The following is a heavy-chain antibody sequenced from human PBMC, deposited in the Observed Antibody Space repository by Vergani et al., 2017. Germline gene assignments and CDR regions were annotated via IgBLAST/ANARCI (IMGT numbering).Heavy chain of an antibody. D-gene: IGHD3-10*01. CDR1: GFSFSIHA. V-gene: IGHV3-30*18. CDR2: ISNDGSKK. J-gene: IGHJ6*03. Sequence: QVQLAESGGGRVQPGRSLRLSCAASGFSFSIHAIHCVRQAPGKGLEWVAVISNDGSKKYYADSVKGRFTISRDNSKNTLDLQMNSLRTQDTAVYYCAEAGSGTSGRLQYNFDMDVWGKGTTVTVS. CDR3: AEAGSGTSGRLQYNFDMDV.